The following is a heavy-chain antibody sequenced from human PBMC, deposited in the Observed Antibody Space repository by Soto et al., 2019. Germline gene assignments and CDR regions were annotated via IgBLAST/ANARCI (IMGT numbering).Heavy chain of an antibody. CDR2: ISAYSGNT. CDR1: GYTFTNFG. V-gene: IGHV1-18*01. Sequence: QVQLVQYGADLKKPGASVTLSCKASGYTFTNFGITLVRQAPGQGLAWMGWISAYSGNTNYAHTFQGRVTMTTNTSTTTGLMELRSLRTDENDVDYSARAGTPFDSWGQGTLATVSS. J-gene: IGHJ4*02. D-gene: IGHD3-10*01. CDR3: ARAGTPFDS.